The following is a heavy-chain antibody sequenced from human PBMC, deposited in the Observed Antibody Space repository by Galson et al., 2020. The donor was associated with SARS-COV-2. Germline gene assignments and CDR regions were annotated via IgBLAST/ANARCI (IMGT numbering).Heavy chain of an antibody. CDR2: IYANGGST. V-gene: IGHV1-46*01. D-gene: IGHD6-13*01. CDR1: GYTFTSYY. J-gene: IGHJ4*02. Sequence: GESLKISYKASGYTFTSYYMHWVRQAPGQGLEWMGIIYANGGSTTYAQKFQGRVTMTRDTSTSTVYMDLSSLRSEDTAVYYCARGSSSWYDLPDYWGQGTLVTVSS. CDR3: ARGSSSWYDLPDY.